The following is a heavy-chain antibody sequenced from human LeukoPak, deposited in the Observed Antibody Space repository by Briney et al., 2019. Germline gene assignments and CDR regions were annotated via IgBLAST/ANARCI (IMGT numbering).Heavy chain of an antibody. D-gene: IGHD3-10*01. CDR3: AREEQGPMVRGVNPYDY. J-gene: IGHJ4*02. Sequence: ASVKVSCKASGYTFTGYYMHWVRQAPGQGLEWMGWIDPNSGGTNYAQKFQGRVTMTRDTSISTAYMELSRLRSDDTAVYYCAREEQGPMVRGVNPYDYWGQGTLVTVSS. CDR1: GYTFTGYY. V-gene: IGHV1-2*02. CDR2: IDPNSGGT.